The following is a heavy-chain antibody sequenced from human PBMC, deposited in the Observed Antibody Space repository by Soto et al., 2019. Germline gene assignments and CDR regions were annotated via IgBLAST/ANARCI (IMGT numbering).Heavy chain of an antibody. V-gene: IGHV3-21*01. Sequence: EVQLVESGGGLVKPGGSLRLSCAASGFTFSSYSMNWVRQAPGKGLEWVSSISSSSYIYYADSVKGRFTISRDNAKNSLYLQMNSLRAEDTAVYYCARDPPPYCSGGSCYSAGGYWGQGTLVTVSS. J-gene: IGHJ4*02. CDR1: GFTFSSYS. CDR3: ARDPPPYCSGGSCYSAGGY. CDR2: ISSSSYI. D-gene: IGHD2-15*01.